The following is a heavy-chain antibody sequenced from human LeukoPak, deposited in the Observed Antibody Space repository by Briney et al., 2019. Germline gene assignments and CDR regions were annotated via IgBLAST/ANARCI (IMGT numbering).Heavy chain of an antibody. CDR1: GGSFSGYY. CDR2: IKQDGSEK. J-gene: IGHJ5*02. Sequence: PSETLSLTCAVYGGSFSGYYWSWVRQAPGKGLEWVANIKQDGSEKYYVDSVKGRFTISRDNAKNSLYLQMNSLRAEDTAVYYCARGPGYCSSTSCPTIDWFDPWGQGTLVTVSS. V-gene: IGHV3-7*01. D-gene: IGHD2-2*01. CDR3: ARGPGYCSSTSCPTIDWFDP.